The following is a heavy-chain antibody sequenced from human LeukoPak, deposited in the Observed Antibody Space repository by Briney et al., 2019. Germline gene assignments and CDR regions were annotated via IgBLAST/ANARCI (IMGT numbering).Heavy chain of an antibody. J-gene: IGHJ5*02. CDR2: ISYDGSNK. Sequence: GGSLRLSCAASGFTFSSYAMHWVRQAPGKGLEWVAVISYDGSNKYYADSVKGRFTISRDNSKNTLYLQMNRLRAEDTAVYYCARDKVDGYYDSSGYTNWFDPWGQGTLVTVSS. CDR3: ARDKVDGYYDSSGYTNWFDP. V-gene: IGHV3-30-3*01. D-gene: IGHD3-22*01. CDR1: GFTFSSYA.